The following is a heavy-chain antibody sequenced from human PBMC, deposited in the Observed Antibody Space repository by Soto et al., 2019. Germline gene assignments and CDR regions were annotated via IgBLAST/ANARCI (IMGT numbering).Heavy chain of an antibody. Sequence: ASVKVSFKASGHKVTNYFVHWVRQAPGPGLEWLGKIDPSDNATSYAQKFQGGVTPTRDPSTNTVYVELSSLRSEDTAIYYCATNYYDSSGYLYWGQGTLVTVSS. CDR3: ATNYYDSSGYLY. D-gene: IGHD3-22*01. CDR2: IDPSDNAT. V-gene: IGHV1-46*01. J-gene: IGHJ4*02. CDR1: GHKVTNYF.